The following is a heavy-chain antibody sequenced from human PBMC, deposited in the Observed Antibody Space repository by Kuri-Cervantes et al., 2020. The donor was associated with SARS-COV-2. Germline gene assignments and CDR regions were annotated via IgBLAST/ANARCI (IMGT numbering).Heavy chain of an antibody. J-gene: IGHJ4*02. D-gene: IGHD3-16*01. CDR1: GFTFSSYS. Sequence: ETLSLTCAASGFTFSSYSMNWVRQAPGKGLEWVANIKQDGSEKYYVDSVKGRFTISRDNAKNSLYLQMNSLRAEDTAVYYCARDDYDYVWGSYQFDYWGQGTLVTVSS. CDR3: ARDDYDYVWGSYQFDY. V-gene: IGHV3-7*01. CDR2: IKQDGSEK.